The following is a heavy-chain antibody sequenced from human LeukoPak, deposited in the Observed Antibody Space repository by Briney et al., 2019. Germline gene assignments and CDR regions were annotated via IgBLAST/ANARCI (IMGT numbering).Heavy chain of an antibody. CDR2: ISSSSSTI. Sequence: PGGSLRLSCAASGFTFSSYSMNWVRQAPGKGLEWVSYISSSSSTIYYADSVKGRFTISRDNAKNSLYLQMNSLRAEDTAVYYCARDPYSSGWYKDAFDIWGQGTMVTVSS. D-gene: IGHD6-19*01. CDR3: ARDPYSSGWYKDAFDI. J-gene: IGHJ3*02. CDR1: GFTFSSYS. V-gene: IGHV3-48*01.